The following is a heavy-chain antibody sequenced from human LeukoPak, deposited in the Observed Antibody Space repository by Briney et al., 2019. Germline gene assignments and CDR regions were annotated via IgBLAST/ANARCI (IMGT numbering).Heavy chain of an antibody. Sequence: SETLSLTCTVSGGSIRSYYWSWIRQPPGKGLEWIGNIYYGGSTNYNPSLKSRVTISVDTSKNQFSLKLSSVTAADTAVYYCARAPPYFDILTEYFFDYWGQGTLVTVSS. CDR3: ARAPPYFDILTEYFFDY. D-gene: IGHD3-9*01. J-gene: IGHJ4*02. CDR2: IYYGGST. CDR1: GGSIRSYY. V-gene: IGHV4-59*01.